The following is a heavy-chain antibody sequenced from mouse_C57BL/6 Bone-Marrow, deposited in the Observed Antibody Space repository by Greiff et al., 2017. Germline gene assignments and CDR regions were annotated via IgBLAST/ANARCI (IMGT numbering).Heavy chain of an antibody. V-gene: IGHV1-80*01. CDR2: IYPGDGDT. D-gene: IGHD1-1*01. J-gene: IGHJ2*01. CDR3: ARRAITTVVAKDYFDY. CDR1: GYAFSSYW. Sequence: VQLQQSGAELVKPGASVKISCKASGYAFSSYWMNWVKQRPGKGLEWIGQIYPGDGDTNYNGKFKGKATLTADKSSSTAYMQLSSLTSEDSAVYFWARRAITTVVAKDYFDYWGQGTTLTVSS.